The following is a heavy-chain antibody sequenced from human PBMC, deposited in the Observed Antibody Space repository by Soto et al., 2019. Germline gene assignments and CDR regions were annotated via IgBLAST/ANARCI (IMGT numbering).Heavy chain of an antibody. CDR3: ARDFIPYYDILTGYSTVGSYYYYYGMDV. CDR2: IIPIFGTA. Sequence: QVQLVQSGAEVKKPGSSVKVSCKASGGTFSSYAISWVRQAPGQGLEWMGGIIPIFGTANYAQKFQGRVTITADESTSTAYMELSSLRSEDTAVYYCARDFIPYYDILTGYSTVGSYYYYYGMDVWGQGTTVTVSS. CDR1: GGTFSSYA. J-gene: IGHJ6*02. D-gene: IGHD3-9*01. V-gene: IGHV1-69*01.